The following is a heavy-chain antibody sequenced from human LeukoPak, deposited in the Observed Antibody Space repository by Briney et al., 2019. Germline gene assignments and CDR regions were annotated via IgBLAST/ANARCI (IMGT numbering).Heavy chain of an antibody. Sequence: PGGSLRLSCAASGFTFSAYAITWVRQAPGKGLEWVSFISASGGSTHYADSVKGRFTISRDNSNNTLYLQINSLRAEDTAAYYCAKGAQYDFWSGYTLEYFDVWGKGTLVTVSS. CDR2: ISASGGST. CDR3: AKGAQYDFWSGYTLEYFDV. D-gene: IGHD3-3*01. V-gene: IGHV3-23*01. CDR1: GFTFSAYA. J-gene: IGHJ4*02.